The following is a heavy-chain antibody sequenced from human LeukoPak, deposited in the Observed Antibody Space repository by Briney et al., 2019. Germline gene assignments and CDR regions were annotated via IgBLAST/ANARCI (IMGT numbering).Heavy chain of an antibody. J-gene: IGHJ4*02. D-gene: IGHD3-10*01. CDR1: GFTLSSFW. CDR2: IKQDGNEK. Sequence: PGGSLRLSCAASGFTLSSFWMSWVRQAPGKGLEWVANIKQDGNEKYYADSVKGRFTISRDNAKNSLYLQMNSLRAEDTAVYYCATIKVRANNYDTDGFEHRGQGTLVTVSS. V-gene: IGHV3-7*05. CDR3: ATIKVRANNYDTDGFEH.